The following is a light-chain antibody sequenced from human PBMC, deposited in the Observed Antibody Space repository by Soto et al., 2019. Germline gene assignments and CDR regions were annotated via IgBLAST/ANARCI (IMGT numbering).Light chain of an antibody. CDR3: QQCGSSSWT. CDR2: GAS. Sequence: EIVLTQSPGTLSLSPGERATLYCRASQSVSSSFLAWYQQKPGQAPRLLIYGASSMATGIPDRFSGSGSGTDFTLTISRLEPEDFAVYYCQQCGSSSWTFGQGTKV. J-gene: IGKJ1*01. CDR1: QSVSSSF. V-gene: IGKV3-20*01.